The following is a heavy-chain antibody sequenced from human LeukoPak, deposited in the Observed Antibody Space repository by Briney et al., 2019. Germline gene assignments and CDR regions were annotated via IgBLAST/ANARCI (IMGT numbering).Heavy chain of an antibody. CDR2: ISAYNGNT. J-gene: IGHJ1*01. CDR3: ARVDSDSGFPFVEYFQH. D-gene: IGHD6-19*01. CDR1: GYTFTSYG. Sequence: ASVKVSCKASGYTFTSYGISWVRQAPGQGLEWMGWISAYNGNTNYAQKLQGGVTMTTDTSTSTAYMELRSLRSDDTAVYYCARVDSDSGFPFVEYFQHWGQGTLVTVSS. V-gene: IGHV1-18*01.